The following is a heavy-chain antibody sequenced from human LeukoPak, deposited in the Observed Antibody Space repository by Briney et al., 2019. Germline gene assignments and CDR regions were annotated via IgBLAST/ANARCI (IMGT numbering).Heavy chain of an antibody. CDR3: AKDLRSSGWYRRHYYGMDV. CDR2: ISYDGSNK. Sequence: GRSLRLSCAASGFTFSSYGMHWVRQAPGRGLEWVAVISYDGSNKYYADSVKGRFTISRDNSKNTLYLQMNSLRAEDTAVYYCAKDLRSSGWYRRHYYGMDVWGQGTTVTVSS. V-gene: IGHV3-30*18. D-gene: IGHD6-19*01. J-gene: IGHJ6*02. CDR1: GFTFSSYG.